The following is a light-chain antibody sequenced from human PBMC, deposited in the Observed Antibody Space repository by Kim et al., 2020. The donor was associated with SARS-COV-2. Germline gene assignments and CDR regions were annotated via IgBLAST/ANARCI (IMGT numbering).Light chain of an antibody. J-gene: IGKJ5*01. V-gene: IGKV1-12*01. CDR3: QQAYSFPTT. CDR2: SAS. CDR1: QAISSW. Sequence: DIQLTQSPSSVSASVGDRVTITCRASQAISSWLDWYQQKPGRAPKLLIYSASNLQSGVPSRFSGSGSGTDFTLTINSLQPEDFAIYYCQQAYSFPTTFGQGTRLEIK.